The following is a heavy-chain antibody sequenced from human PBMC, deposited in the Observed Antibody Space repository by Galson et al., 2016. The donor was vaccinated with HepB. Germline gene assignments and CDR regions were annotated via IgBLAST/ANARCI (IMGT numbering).Heavy chain of an antibody. Sequence: CAITGGSVSSNGAAWYWIRQSPSIGLEWMGRTYYKSRRLNNYAESVKSRIIITPDTSKNQFSLLLDSVTPEDTALYYGARETHGGHDDENWGQGTLVTVSS. CDR1: GGSVSSNGAA. CDR2: TYYKSRRLN. D-gene: IGHD4-23*01. J-gene: IGHJ1*01. V-gene: IGHV6-1*01. CDR3: ARETHGGHDDEN.